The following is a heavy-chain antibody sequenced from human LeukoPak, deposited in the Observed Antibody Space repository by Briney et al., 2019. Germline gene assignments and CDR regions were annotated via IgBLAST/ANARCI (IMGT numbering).Heavy chain of an antibody. CDR2: VNPNSGGT. D-gene: IGHD3-3*01. Sequence: ASVKVSCKASGYTFTGYYMHWVRQAPGQGLEWMGWVNPNSGGTNSAQKFQGRVTMTRDTSISTAYMELSRLRSDDTAMYYCARAPTNYDFWSGYAYYYGIDVWGQGTTVTVSS. CDR1: GYTFTGYY. V-gene: IGHV1-2*02. J-gene: IGHJ6*02. CDR3: ARAPTNYDFWSGYAYYYGIDV.